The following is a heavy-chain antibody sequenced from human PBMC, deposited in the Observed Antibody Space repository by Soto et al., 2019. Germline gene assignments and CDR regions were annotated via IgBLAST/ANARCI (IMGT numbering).Heavy chain of an antibody. D-gene: IGHD2-15*01. V-gene: IGHV3-21*01. CDR3: ARVPCSGDCYYYYYMDV. CDR1: GFTFSSYS. CDR2: ISSSSSYI. J-gene: IGHJ6*03. Sequence: GGSLRLSCAASGFTFSSYSMNWVRQAPGKGLEWVSSISSSSSYIYYADAVKGRFTISRENTKNSLYLQMNSLRAEDTAVYYSARVPCSGDCYYYYYMDVWGKGARVTVSS.